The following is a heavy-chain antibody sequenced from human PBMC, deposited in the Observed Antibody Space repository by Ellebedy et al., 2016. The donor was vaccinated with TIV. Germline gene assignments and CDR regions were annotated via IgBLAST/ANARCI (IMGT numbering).Heavy chain of an antibody. J-gene: IGHJ3*02. CDR2: IHTGGDT. D-gene: IGHD1-20*01. CDR3: ARRISGTYGDDAFDI. Sequence: GESLKISCAASGFTVSYTYMNWVRQAPGKGLEWVSVIHTGGDTYYADSVKGRFTISSDSSKNTVFLQMNSLRAEDTAMYYCARRISGTYGDDAFDIWGQGTMVTVSS. CDR1: GFTVSYTY. V-gene: IGHV3-53*01.